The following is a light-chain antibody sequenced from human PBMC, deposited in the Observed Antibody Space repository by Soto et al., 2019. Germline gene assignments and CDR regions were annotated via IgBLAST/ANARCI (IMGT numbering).Light chain of an antibody. Sequence: QPVLTQPASVSGSPGQSITISCTGTSSDVGGYNCVSWYQQHPGKAPKLMIYDVTNRPSGVSNRFSGSKSGNTASLTISGLQAEDEADYYCSSYTSSSTPVVFGGGTKLTVL. J-gene: IGLJ2*01. CDR3: SSYTSSSTPVV. CDR1: SSDVGGYNC. V-gene: IGLV2-14*03. CDR2: DVT.